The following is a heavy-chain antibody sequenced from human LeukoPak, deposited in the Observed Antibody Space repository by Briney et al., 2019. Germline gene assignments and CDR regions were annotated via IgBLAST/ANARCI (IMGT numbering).Heavy chain of an antibody. CDR2: ISSSSSYI. Sequence: GGSLRLSCVASGFTFSSYSMNWVRQAPGKGLEWVSSISSSSSYIYYADSVKGRFTISRDNAKNSLYLQMNSLRAEDTAVYYCARGVDSSGNTESNWGQGTLVTVSS. V-gene: IGHV3-21*01. J-gene: IGHJ4*02. D-gene: IGHD3-22*01. CDR3: ARGVDSSGNTESN. CDR1: GFTFSSYS.